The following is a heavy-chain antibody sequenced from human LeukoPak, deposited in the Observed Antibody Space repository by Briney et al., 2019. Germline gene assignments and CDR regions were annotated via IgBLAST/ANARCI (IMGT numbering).Heavy chain of an antibody. CDR3: AKNPGRSGYYSSIDY. V-gene: IGHV3-23*01. Sequence: GGSLRLSCAASGFTFSTYSGNWIRQAPGKGLEWVSAISGSGGSTYYADSVKGRFTISRDNSKNTLYLQMNSLRAEDTAVYYCAKNPGRSGYYSSIDYWGQGTLVTVSS. CDR2: ISGSGGST. J-gene: IGHJ4*02. CDR1: GFTFSTYS. D-gene: IGHD3-22*01.